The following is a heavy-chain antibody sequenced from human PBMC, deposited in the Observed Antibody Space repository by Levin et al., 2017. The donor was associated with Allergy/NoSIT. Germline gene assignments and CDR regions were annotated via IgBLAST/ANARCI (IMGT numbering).Heavy chain of an antibody. Sequence: GGSLRLSCAASGFTFSSYAMHWVRQAPGKGLEWVAVISYDGSNKYYADSVKGRFTISRDNSKNTLYLQMNSLRAEDTAVYYCARDTGYSYGHSFDYWGQGTLVTVSS. V-gene: IGHV3-30*04. CDR3: ARDTGYSYGHSFDY. CDR2: ISYDGSNK. D-gene: IGHD5-18*01. CDR1: GFTFSSYA. J-gene: IGHJ4*02.